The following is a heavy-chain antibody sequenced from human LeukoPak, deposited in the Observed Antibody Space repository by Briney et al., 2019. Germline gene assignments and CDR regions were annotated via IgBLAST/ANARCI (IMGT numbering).Heavy chain of an antibody. CDR2: ISGSGGST. Sequence: GGSLRLSCAASGFTFSSYGMSWVRQAPGKGLEWVSSISGSGGSTYYADSVKGRFTISRDNSKNTLYLQMNSLRAEDTAVYYCVSYDSRAYDYFDYWGQGTLVTVSS. CDR1: GFTFSSYG. V-gene: IGHV3-23*01. D-gene: IGHD3-22*01. J-gene: IGHJ4*02. CDR3: VSYDSRAYDYFDY.